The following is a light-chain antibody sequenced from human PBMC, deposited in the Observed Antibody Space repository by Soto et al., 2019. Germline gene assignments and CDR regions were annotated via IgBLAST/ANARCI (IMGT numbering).Light chain of an antibody. V-gene: IGKV3-20*01. CDR2: GAS. CDR1: QSVSSSY. CDR3: QQYRSSPPEFT. Sequence: EVVLTQSPGTLSLSPGERATLSCRASQSVSSSYLAWYQQRPGQAPRLLIFGASYRATGIPDRFSGSGSGTDFTLTISRLAPEDFAVYYCQQYRSSPPEFTFGPGTKVDSK. J-gene: IGKJ3*01.